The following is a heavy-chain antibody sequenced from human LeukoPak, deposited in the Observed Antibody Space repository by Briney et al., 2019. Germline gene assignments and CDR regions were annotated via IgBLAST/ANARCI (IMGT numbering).Heavy chain of an antibody. Sequence: SVKVSCKASGGTFSSYAISWVRQAPGQGLEWMGRIIPILGIANYAQKFQGRVTITADKSTSTAYMELSSLRSEDTAVYYCAREGSGYYWTEYFQHWGQGTLVTVSS. CDR1: GGTFSSYA. CDR2: IIPILGIA. CDR3: AREGSGYYWTEYFQH. J-gene: IGHJ1*01. D-gene: IGHD3-22*01. V-gene: IGHV1-69*04.